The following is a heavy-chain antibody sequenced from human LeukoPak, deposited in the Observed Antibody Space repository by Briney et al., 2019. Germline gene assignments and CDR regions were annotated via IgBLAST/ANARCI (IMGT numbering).Heavy chain of an antibody. CDR1: GGSISIYY. V-gene: IGHV4-4*07. J-gene: IGHJ6*03. D-gene: IGHD1-26*01. Sequence: KPSETLSLTCTVSGGSISIYYWNWIRQPAGKGLEWIGRIYTSGSTKYNPSLKSRVTISVDTSKNQFSLKLSSVTAADTAVYYCARGGAHYYYYMDVWGKGTTVTVSS. CDR2: IYTSGST. CDR3: ARGGAHYYYYMDV.